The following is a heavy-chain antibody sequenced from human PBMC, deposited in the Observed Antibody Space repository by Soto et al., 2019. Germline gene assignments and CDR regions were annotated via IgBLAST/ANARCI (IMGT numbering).Heavy chain of an antibody. D-gene: IGHD2-15*01. CDR2: INHSGST. V-gene: IGHV4-34*01. J-gene: IGHJ5*02. CDR1: GGSFSGYY. CDR3: ARGRGGRGYRWSCWFDP. Sequence: QVQLQQWGAGLLKPSETLSLTCAVYGGSFSGYYWSWIRQPPGKGLEWIGEINHSGSTNYNPSLKSRFTKSVGTSKYQVSLKLSCVTAADTAVYYCARGRGGRGYRWSCWFDPWGHGTLLAASS.